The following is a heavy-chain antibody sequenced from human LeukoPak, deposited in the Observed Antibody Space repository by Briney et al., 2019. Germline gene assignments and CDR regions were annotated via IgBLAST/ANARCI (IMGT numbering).Heavy chain of an antibody. CDR3: ARAPLWSGYYDY. J-gene: IGHJ4*02. CDR2: INHSGST. CDR1: GGSFSGYY. V-gene: IGHV4-34*01. D-gene: IGHD3-3*01. Sequence: NPSETLSLTCAVYGGSFSGYYWSWIRQPPGKGLEWIGEINHSGSTNYNPSLKSRVTISVDTSKNQFSLKLSSVTAADTAVYYCARAPLWSGYYDYWGQGTLVTVSS.